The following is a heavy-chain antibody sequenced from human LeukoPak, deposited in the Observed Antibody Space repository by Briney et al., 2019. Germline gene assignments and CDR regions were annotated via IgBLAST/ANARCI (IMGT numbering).Heavy chain of an antibody. J-gene: IGHJ3*02. CDR2: VYYKGNT. CDR3: ARDRSGSYFGDDDAFDI. D-gene: IGHD1-26*01. Sequence: PSETLSLTCIVSGGSVSSSSYYWGWIRQPPGRGLEWIGSVYYKGNTYYIPSLKSRVTMSVDTSKNQFSLKLSSVTAADTAMYYCARDRSGSYFGDDDAFDIWGRGTTVTVSS. CDR1: GGSVSSSSYY. V-gene: IGHV4-39*07.